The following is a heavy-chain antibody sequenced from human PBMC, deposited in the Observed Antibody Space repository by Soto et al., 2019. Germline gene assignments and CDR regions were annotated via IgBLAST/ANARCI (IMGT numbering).Heavy chain of an antibody. J-gene: IGHJ4*02. Sequence: GGSLRLSCAASGFTFSSYGMHWVRQAPGKGLEWVAVISYDGSNKYYADSVKGRFTISRDNSKNTLYLQMNSLRAEDTAVYYCAKDDRRYNWNDVSFDYWGQGTLVTVSS. CDR1: GFTFSSYG. CDR2: ISYDGSNK. V-gene: IGHV3-30*18. CDR3: AKDDRRYNWNDVSFDY. D-gene: IGHD1-20*01.